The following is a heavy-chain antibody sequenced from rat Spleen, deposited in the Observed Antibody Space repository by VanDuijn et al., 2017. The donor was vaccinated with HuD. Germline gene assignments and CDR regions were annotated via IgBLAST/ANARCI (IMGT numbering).Heavy chain of an antibody. CDR2: IGTGGGNT. CDR3: ARGGFFMF. Sequence: EVQVVDHGGGLEQPGRSLKLSCAPSGFTFSIYGLAWVRQAPTKGLEWVASIGTGGGNTYYRDSVKGRFTISRDNAKNTLYLQMNSLRSEDTATYYCARGGFFMFWGQGVMVTVSS. D-gene: IGHD1-6*01. J-gene: IGHJ2*01. V-gene: IGHV5S13*01. CDR1: GFTFSIYG.